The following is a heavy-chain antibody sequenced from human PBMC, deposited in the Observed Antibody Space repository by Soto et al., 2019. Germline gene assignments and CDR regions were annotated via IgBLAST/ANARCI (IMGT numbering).Heavy chain of an antibody. Sequence: QVQLVESGGGVVQPGRSLRLSCAASGFTFSSYAMHWVRQAPGKGLEWVAVISYDGSNKYYADSVKGRFTISRDNSKNTLYLQMNSLRAEDTAVYYCARSKNILTGYYVPNSRVPPIDYWGQGTLVTVSS. CDR1: GFTFSSYA. J-gene: IGHJ4*02. V-gene: IGHV3-30-3*01. D-gene: IGHD3-9*01. CDR2: ISYDGSNK. CDR3: ARSKNILTGYYVPNSRVPPIDY.